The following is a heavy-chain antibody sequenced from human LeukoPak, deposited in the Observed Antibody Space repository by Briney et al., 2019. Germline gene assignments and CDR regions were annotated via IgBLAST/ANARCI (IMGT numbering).Heavy chain of an antibody. V-gene: IGHV1-18*01. D-gene: IGHD4-23*01. J-gene: IGHJ3*02. CDR2: ISAYSGKT. CDR1: GYKFNTYG. Sequence: ASVKVSCKASGYKFNTYGISWVRQAPGQGLEWMGWISAYSGKTDYAQKFQGRVTMTTDTSTSTAYMELRSLRSDDTAVYYCARPDYGGNRGAFDIWGQGTMVTVSS. CDR3: ARPDYGGNRGAFDI.